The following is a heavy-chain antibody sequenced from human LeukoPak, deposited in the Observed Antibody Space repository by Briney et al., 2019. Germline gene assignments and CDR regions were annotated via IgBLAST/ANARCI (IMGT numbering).Heavy chain of an antibody. V-gene: IGHV3-7*01. CDR3: ARDLRSGKFGGDFDY. Sequence: GGSLRLSCAASGFTFSRDSMNWVRQAPGKGLEWVANIKQDGSEKYYVDSVKGRFTISRDNAKNSLYLQMNSLRAEDTAVYYCARDLRSGKFGGDFDYWGQGTLVTVSS. CDR2: IKQDGSEK. CDR1: GFTFSRDS. J-gene: IGHJ4*02. D-gene: IGHD3-16*01.